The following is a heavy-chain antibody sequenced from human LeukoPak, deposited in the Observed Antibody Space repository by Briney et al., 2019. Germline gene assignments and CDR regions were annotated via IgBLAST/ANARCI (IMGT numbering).Heavy chain of an antibody. CDR3: ARDSMVRGVISSYFDY. CDR1: GFTFDDYA. CDR2: ISWNSGSI. Sequence: GGSLRLSCAASGFTFDDYAMHWVRQAPGKGLEWVSGISWNSGSIGYADSVKGRFTISRDNAKNSLYLQMNSLRAEDTALYYCARDSMVRGVISSYFDYWGQGTLVTVSS. J-gene: IGHJ4*02. D-gene: IGHD3-10*01. V-gene: IGHV3-9*01.